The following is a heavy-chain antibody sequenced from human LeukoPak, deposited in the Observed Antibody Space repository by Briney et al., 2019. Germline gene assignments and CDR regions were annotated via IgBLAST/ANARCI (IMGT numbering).Heavy chain of an antibody. J-gene: IGHJ4*02. D-gene: IGHD5-18*01. Sequence: PSETLSLTCTVSGGSISSGGYYWSWIRQHPGKGLEWIGYIYYSGSTYYNPSLKSRVTISVDTSKNQFSLKLSSVTAADTAVYYCARERANTAMTYYFDYWGQGTLVTVSS. CDR1: GGSISSGGYY. CDR2: IYYSGST. V-gene: IGHV4-31*03. CDR3: ARERANTAMTYYFDY.